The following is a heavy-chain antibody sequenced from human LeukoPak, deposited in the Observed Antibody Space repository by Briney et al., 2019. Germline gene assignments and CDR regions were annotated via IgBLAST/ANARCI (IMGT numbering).Heavy chain of an antibody. CDR3: ARPLYYDSSGYYLGMDV. V-gene: IGHV1-2*02. Sequence: ASVKVSCKASGYTFTGYYMHWVRQAPGQGLEWMGWINPNSGGTNYAQKFQGRVTMTRDTSISTAYMQLSRLRSDDTAVYYCARPLYYDSSGYYLGMDVWGQGTRVTVSS. D-gene: IGHD3-22*01. CDR2: INPNSGGT. J-gene: IGHJ6*02. CDR1: GYTFTGYY.